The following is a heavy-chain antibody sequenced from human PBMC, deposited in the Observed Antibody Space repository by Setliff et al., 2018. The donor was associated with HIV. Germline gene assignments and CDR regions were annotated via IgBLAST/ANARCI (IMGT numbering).Heavy chain of an antibody. D-gene: IGHD3-3*01. Sequence: NPGGSLRLSCAASRFTFTNAWMSWVRQAPGKGLEWVGHIKSKTDGGTTDCAAPVKGRFTISRDDSKNTLYLQMNSLKDYTPTFWEYNWFDVWGQGTQVTVSS. V-gene: IGHV3-15*01. CDR3: NWFDV. J-gene: IGHJ5*02. CDR1: RFTFTNAW. CDR2: IKSKTDGGTT.